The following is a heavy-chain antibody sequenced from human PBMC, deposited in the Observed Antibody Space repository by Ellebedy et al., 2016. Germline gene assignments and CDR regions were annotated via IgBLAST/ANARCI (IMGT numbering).Heavy chain of an antibody. D-gene: IGHD5-18*01. Sequence: GGSLRLXXAASGFTFSSYSMNWVRQAPGKGLEWVAVIWYDGSNKYYADSVKGRFTISRDNSKNTLYLQMNSLRAEDTAVYYCARDGEFRDTAMVTPLNPWGQGTLVTVSS. J-gene: IGHJ5*02. CDR3: ARDGEFRDTAMVTPLNP. CDR2: IWYDGSNK. V-gene: IGHV3-33*08. CDR1: GFTFSSYS.